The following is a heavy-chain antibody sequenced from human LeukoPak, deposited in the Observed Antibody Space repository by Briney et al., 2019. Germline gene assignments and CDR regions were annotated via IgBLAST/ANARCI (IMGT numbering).Heavy chain of an antibody. D-gene: IGHD4-17*01. Sequence: PGGSPRLSCAASGFTFSSYSMNWVRQAPGKGLEWVSHISSSSSTIYYADSVKGRFTTSRDNAKNSLYLQMNSLRDEDTAVYYCARDRGYGDYVGAFDIWGQGTMVTVSS. CDR3: ARDRGYGDYVGAFDI. V-gene: IGHV3-48*02. CDR2: ISSSSSTI. CDR1: GFTFSSYS. J-gene: IGHJ3*02.